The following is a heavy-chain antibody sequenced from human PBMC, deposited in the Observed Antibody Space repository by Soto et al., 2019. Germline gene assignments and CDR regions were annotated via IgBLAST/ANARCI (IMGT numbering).Heavy chain of an antibody. V-gene: IGHV3-66*01. J-gene: IGHJ3*02. CDR3: ARAPRYCRGGSCSITGDAYDI. D-gene: IGHD2-15*01. Sequence: EVQLVESGGGLVQPGGSLRLSCTASGFIVSDTYVNWVRQAPGKGLEWVSVISNRGDTHYADSVRGRFSLSRDISDNTLHLQMNNLRVEDTAVYYCARAPRYCRGGSCSITGDAYDIGGQGTMVTVSS. CDR1: GFIVSDTY. CDR2: ISNRGDT.